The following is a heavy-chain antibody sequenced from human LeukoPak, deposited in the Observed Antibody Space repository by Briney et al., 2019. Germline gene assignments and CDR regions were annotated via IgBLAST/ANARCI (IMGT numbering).Heavy chain of an antibody. J-gene: IGHJ4*02. CDR3: ARGRTSYYGSGSPTRPYFDY. D-gene: IGHD3-10*01. Sequence: SETLSLTCAVYGGSFSGYYWSWIRQPPGKGLEWIGEINHSGSTNYNPSLKSRVTISVDTSKNQFSLKLSSVTAADTAVYYCARGRTSYYGSGSPTRPYFDYWGQGTLVTVYS. V-gene: IGHV4-34*01. CDR1: GGSFSGYY. CDR2: INHSGST.